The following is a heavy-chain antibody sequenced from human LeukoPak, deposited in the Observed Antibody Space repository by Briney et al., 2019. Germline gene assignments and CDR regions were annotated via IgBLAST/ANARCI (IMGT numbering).Heavy chain of an antibody. CDR2: INPNSGGT. CDR1: GYTFTAYY. V-gene: IGHV1-2*02. Sequence: GASVKVSCKASGYTFTAYYMHWVRQAPGQGLEWMGWINPNSGGTNYAQKFRGRVTMTRDTSISTAYMELSRLRSDGTAVYYCAVHDYGDYWGQGTLVTVSS. D-gene: IGHD4/OR15-4a*01. CDR3: AVHDYGDY. J-gene: IGHJ4*02.